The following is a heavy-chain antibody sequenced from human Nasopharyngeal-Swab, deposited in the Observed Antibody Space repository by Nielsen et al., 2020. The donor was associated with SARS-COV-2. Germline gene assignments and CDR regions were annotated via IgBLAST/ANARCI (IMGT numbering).Heavy chain of an antibody. D-gene: IGHD2/OR15-2a*01. Sequence: GESLKIPCVASGYSFRTYGLSWVRQAPGKGLEWVAAIVGSGDLSGSGGNTYYADSVKGRFTISRDNSKNTLSLQMNSLRAEDTAVYYCAKDLRGPYFFWGQGTLVTVSS. CDR1: GYSFRTYG. CDR2: IVGSGDLSGSGGNT. V-gene: IGHV3-23*01. CDR3: AKDLRGPYFF. J-gene: IGHJ4*02.